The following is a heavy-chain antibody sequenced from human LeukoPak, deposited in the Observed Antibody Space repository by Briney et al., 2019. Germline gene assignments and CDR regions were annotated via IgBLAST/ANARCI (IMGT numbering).Heavy chain of an antibody. J-gene: IGHJ4*02. V-gene: IGHV3-11*04. CDR2: ISSSGSTI. CDR1: GFTFCDYY. Sequence: GGSLRLSCAASGFTFCDYYMSWIRQAPGKGLEWVSYISSSGSTIYYADSVKGRFTISRDNAKNSLYLQMNSLRAEDTAVYYCACVSTGTPIDYWGQGTLVTVSS. D-gene: IGHD1-1*01. CDR3: ACVSTGTPIDY.